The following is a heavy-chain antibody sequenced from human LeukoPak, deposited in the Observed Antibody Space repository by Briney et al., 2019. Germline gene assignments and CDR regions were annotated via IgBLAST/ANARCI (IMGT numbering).Heavy chain of an antibody. CDR3: SRDAFYYDFWSGYYPRHFYYYYYMDV. J-gene: IGHJ6*03. D-gene: IGHD3-3*01. CDR2: ISSSSSYI. CDR1: GFTFSSYS. V-gene: IGHV3-21*01. Sequence: PGGSLRLSCAASGFTFSSYSMNWVRQAPGKGLEWVSSISSSSSYIYYADSVKGRFTIFRDNAKNSLYLQMNSLRAEDTAVYYGSRDAFYYDFWSGYYPRHFYYYYYMDVWGKGTTVTVSS.